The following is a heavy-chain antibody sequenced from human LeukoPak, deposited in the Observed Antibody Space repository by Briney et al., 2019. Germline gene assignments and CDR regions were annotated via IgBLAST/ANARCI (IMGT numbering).Heavy chain of an antibody. Sequence: LETLSLTCAVYGGSFSGYYWSWIRQPPGKGLEWIGEINHSGSTNYNPSLKSRVTISVDTSKNQFYLKLSSVTAADTAVYYCARGVWGYWGQGTLVTVSS. CDR3: ARGVWGY. CDR1: GGSFSGYY. D-gene: IGHD3-16*01. J-gene: IGHJ4*02. V-gene: IGHV4-34*01. CDR2: INHSGST.